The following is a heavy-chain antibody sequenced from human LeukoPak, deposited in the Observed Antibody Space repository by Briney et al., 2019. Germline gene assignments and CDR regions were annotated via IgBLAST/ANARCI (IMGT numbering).Heavy chain of an antibody. J-gene: IGHJ5*02. D-gene: IGHD6-19*01. CDR1: GYSFTSYW. CDR2: TYPGDSDT. CDR3: ARHPASSRDWFDP. V-gene: IGHV5-51*01. Sequence: GESLKISCKGSGYSFTSYWIGWVRQMPGKGLEWMGITYPGDSDTRYSPSFQGQITISADKSISTAYLQWSSLKASDTAMYYCARHPASSRDWFDPWGQGTLVTVSS.